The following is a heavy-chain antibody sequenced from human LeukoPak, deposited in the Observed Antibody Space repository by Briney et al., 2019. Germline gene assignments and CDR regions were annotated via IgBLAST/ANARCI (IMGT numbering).Heavy chain of an antibody. CDR3: ARVFRRDGYFDY. D-gene: IGHD5-24*01. CDR1: GGSISSYY. V-gene: IGHV4-59*01. CDR2: ISYSGST. J-gene: IGHJ4*02. Sequence: SETLSLTCSVSGGSISSYYWSWIRQPPGKGLEWIGYISYSGSTNYNPSLKSRVTISVDASKNQFSLQLSSVTAADTAVYYCARVFRRDGYFDYWGQGTLVTVSS.